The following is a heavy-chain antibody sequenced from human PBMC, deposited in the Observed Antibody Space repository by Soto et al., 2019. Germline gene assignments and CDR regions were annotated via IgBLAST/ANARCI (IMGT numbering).Heavy chain of an antibody. CDR3: ARPTYYCTGGSCYSYYFDY. V-gene: IGHV3-21*01. CDR2: ISGSSNYI. CDR1: GFTFSSYS. D-gene: IGHD2-15*01. Sequence: GGSLRLSCAASGFTFSSYSMNWVRQAPGKGLEWVSSISGSSNYIFYADSVKGRFTISRDNAKNSLYLQMNSLRAGDTAVYYCARPTYYCTGGSCYSYYFDYWGQGTLVTVSS. J-gene: IGHJ4*02.